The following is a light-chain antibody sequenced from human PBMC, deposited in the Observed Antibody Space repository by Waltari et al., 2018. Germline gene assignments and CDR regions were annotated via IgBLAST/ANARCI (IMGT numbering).Light chain of an antibody. CDR2: DVS. V-gene: IGLV2-11*01. Sequence: QSALTQPRSVSGSPGQSVTISCTGTSRDVGGYNYVSWYQQHPGKAPKRMIYDVSKRPSGVPDRFSGSKSGNTASLTISGLQAEDEADYYCCSYAGSFVVFGGGTKLTVL. CDR1: SRDVGGYNY. J-gene: IGLJ2*01. CDR3: CSYAGSFVV.